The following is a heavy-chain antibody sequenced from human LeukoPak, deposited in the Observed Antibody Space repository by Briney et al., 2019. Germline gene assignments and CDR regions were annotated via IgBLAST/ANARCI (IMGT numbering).Heavy chain of an antibody. CDR1: GGSISSSSYY. Sequence: SETLSLTCSVSGGSISSSSYYWGWIRQPPGKGLEWIGGIYYSGNTYYNASLKSQVSISIDTSKNQFSLRLTSVTAADTAVYYCARQTGSGLFILPGGQGTLVTVSS. CDR3: ARQTGSGLFILP. CDR2: IYYSGNT. J-gene: IGHJ4*02. V-gene: IGHV4-39*01. D-gene: IGHD3/OR15-3a*01.